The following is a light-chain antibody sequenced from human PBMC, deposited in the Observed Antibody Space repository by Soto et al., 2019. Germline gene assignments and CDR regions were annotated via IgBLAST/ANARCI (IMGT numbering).Light chain of an antibody. CDR2: GAS. J-gene: IGKJ1*01. V-gene: IGKV3-20*01. Sequence: ESVLTQAAGTLSLYPGERATLSCRASQSVSSSYLAWYQQKPGQAPRLLIYGASSRATGIPDRFSGSGSGTDFTLTISRLEPEDFAVYYCQQYGSSPWSFGQGTKVDIK. CDR3: QQYGSSPWS. CDR1: QSVSSSY.